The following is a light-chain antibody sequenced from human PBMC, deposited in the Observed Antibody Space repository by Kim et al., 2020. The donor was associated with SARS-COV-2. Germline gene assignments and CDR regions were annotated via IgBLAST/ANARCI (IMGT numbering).Light chain of an antibody. CDR1: NNDVGGYNY. J-gene: IGLJ2*01. CDR3: SSYTSRGTRV. V-gene: IGLV2-14*03. CDR2: DVR. Sequence: GQSFTISSSGTNNDVGGYNYVSWYQQYPGEAPKVLIYDVRRRPSGVSERFSGSKNVMTASLTISVLRPEDEADYYCSSYTSRGTRVFGGGTKVTVL.